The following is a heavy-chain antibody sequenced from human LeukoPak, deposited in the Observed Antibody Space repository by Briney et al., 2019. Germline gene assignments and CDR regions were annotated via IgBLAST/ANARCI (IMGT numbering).Heavy chain of an antibody. J-gene: IGHJ6*02. Sequence: GGSLRLSCVASGFMFSRYGMHWVRQAPGKGLEYVSAISNSGGSTYYANSVKGRFTISRDNSKNTLYLQMGSLRGEDMAVYYCARGLITGAAGTYYYYGMDVWGQGTTVTVSS. V-gene: IGHV3-64*01. CDR3: ARGLITGAAGTYYYYGMDV. CDR1: GFMFSRYG. CDR2: ISNSGGST. D-gene: IGHD6-13*01.